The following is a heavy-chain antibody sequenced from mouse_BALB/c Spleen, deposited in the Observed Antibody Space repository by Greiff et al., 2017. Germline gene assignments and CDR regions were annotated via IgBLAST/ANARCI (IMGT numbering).Heavy chain of an antibody. Sequence: EVKLQQSGAELVKPGASVKLSCTASGFNIKDTYMHWVKQRPEQGLEWIGRIDPANGNTKYDPKFQGKATITADTSSNTAYLQLSSLTSEDTAVYYCARCLDGYYAMDYWGQGTSVTVSS. J-gene: IGHJ4*01. CDR1: GFNIKDTY. CDR3: ARCLDGYYAMDY. V-gene: IGHV14-3*02. D-gene: IGHD2-3*01. CDR2: IDPANGNT.